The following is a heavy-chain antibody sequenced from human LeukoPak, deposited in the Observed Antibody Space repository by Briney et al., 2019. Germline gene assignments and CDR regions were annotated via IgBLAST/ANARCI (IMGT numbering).Heavy chain of an antibody. Sequence: SETLSLTCSVSGGSISSSYWSWVRQPPGKGLEWIGYIYDSGDTNYNPSLKSRVTISVDTSKNQFSLKLSSVTAADTAVYYCARHQYGSGIGDVWGKGTTVTVSS. J-gene: IGHJ6*04. CDR1: GGSISSSY. V-gene: IGHV4-59*08. CDR2: IYDSGDT. CDR3: ARHQYGSGIGDV. D-gene: IGHD3-10*01.